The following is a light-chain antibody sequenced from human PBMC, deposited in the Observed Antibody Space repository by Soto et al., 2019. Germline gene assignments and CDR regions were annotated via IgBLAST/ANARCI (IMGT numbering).Light chain of an antibody. Sequence: EIVLTQSPGTLSLSPGERATLYCRSSQTVNANFLAWYQQKPGQAPRLLIDGVPNRAPGIPDRFSGSGSGTDITLTISRLEPEDFAVYYCHQSGDSPTFGQGTRVEIK. CDR3: HQSGDSPT. CDR1: QTVNANF. J-gene: IGKJ1*01. CDR2: GVP. V-gene: IGKV3-20*01.